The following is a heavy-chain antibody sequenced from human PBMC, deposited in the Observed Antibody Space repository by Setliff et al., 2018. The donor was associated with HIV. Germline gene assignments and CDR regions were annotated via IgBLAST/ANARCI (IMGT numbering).Heavy chain of an antibody. D-gene: IGHD3-16*02. CDR3: ASCTCGGDIGYYYYYMDV. V-gene: IGHV1-69*13. Sequence: SVKVSCKASGGTFSSFAISWVRQAPGQGLEWMGGIIPIFGTSNYAQKFQGRVTITADESTSTAYMELSSLRAEDTAVYFCASCTCGGDIGYYYYYMDVWGKGTTGTVSS. CDR2: IIPIFGTS. J-gene: IGHJ6*03. CDR1: GGTFSSFA.